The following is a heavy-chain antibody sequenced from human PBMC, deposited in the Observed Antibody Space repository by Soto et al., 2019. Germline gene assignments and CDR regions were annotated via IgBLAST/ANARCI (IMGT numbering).Heavy chain of an antibody. CDR2: LYSVTI. V-gene: IGHV4-38-2*01. J-gene: IGHJ4*02. CDR1: GYSISTGYY. Sequence: NPSETLSLTCAVSGYSISTGYYWAWIRQPPGKGLEWIGSLYSVTIYYNPSLQSRVFISGDMSKNHFSLKLSSVTATDTATYYCAEVRVVTTGPAGGFDYWGQGTLVTVSS. CDR3: AEVRVVTTGPAGGFDY. D-gene: IGHD2-21*02.